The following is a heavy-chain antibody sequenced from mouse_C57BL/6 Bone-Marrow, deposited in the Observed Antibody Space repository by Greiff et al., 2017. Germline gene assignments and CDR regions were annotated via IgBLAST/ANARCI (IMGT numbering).Heavy chain of an antibody. CDR2: IYPRSGNT. J-gene: IGHJ2*01. Sequence: QVQLKQSGAELARPGASVKLSCKASGYTFTSYGISWVKQRTGQGLEWIGEIYPRSGNTYYNEKFKGKATLTADKSSSTAYMELRSLTSEDSAVYFCARKGDYGSRGDYGGQGTTLTVSS. V-gene: IGHV1-81*01. CDR1: GYTFTSYG. D-gene: IGHD1-1*01. CDR3: ARKGDYGSRGDY.